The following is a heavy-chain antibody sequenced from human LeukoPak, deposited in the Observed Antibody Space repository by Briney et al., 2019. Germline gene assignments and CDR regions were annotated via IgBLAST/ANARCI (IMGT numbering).Heavy chain of an antibody. CDR2: INHSGST. Sequence: SETLSLTCTVSGDSVSIYYWSWLRQPPGKGLEWIGEINHSGSTNYNPSLKSRVTISVDTSKNQFSLKLSSVTAADTAVYYCARFVRETPRVLLWFGGDDAFDIWGQGTMVTVSS. D-gene: IGHD3-10*01. CDR1: GDSVSIYY. V-gene: IGHV4-34*01. CDR3: ARFVRETPRVLLWFGGDDAFDI. J-gene: IGHJ3*02.